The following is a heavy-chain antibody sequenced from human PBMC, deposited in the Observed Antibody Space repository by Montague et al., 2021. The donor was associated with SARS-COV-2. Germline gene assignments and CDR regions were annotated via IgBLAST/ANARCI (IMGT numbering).Heavy chain of an antibody. CDR1: GGSISNYY. J-gene: IGHJ6*02. CDR3: ARGGGYSNYGLDV. D-gene: IGHD3-22*01. Sequence: SETLSLTCTVSGGSISNYYWSWIRQPPGRGLEWIGYIYHSGSTDYSPSLKSRVTISLDTSKNQFSLKVTSVTAADTAVYYCARGGGYSNYGLDVWGQGTTVTVSS. V-gene: IGHV4-59*01. CDR2: IYHSGST.